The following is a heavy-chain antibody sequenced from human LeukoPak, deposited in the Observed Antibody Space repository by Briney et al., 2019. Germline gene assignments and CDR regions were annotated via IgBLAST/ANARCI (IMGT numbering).Heavy chain of an antibody. J-gene: IGHJ3*02. Sequence: SETLSLTCTVSGGSISSYYWSWIRQPPGKGLEWIGYISYSGNTNYNPSLKSRVTISVDTSKNQFSLKLSSVTAADTAVYYCARDTFGGVADAFDIWGQGTMVTVSS. V-gene: IGHV4-59*08. CDR1: GGSISSYY. CDR3: ARDTFGGVADAFDI. D-gene: IGHD3-16*01. CDR2: ISYSGNT.